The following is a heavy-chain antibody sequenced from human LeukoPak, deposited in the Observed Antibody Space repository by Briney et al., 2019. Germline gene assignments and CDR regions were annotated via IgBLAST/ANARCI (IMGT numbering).Heavy chain of an antibody. D-gene: IGHD5-12*01. J-gene: IGHJ4*02. CDR3: TRVIVATRDY. Sequence: GRSLRLSCTGSGFTFGDYAMNWVRQAPGKGLEWVGFIRSKNYGGTTEYAASVKGRFTISRDDSRSIAYLQMNSLKTEDTAVYYCTRVIVATRDYWGQGTLVTVSS. CDR1: GFTFGDYA. V-gene: IGHV3-49*04. CDR2: IRSKNYGGTT.